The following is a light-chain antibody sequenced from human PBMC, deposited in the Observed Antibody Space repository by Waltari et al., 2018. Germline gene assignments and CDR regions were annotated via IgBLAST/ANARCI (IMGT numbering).Light chain of an antibody. J-gene: IGLJ2*01. CDR1: SSDVGGYDL. Sequence: QSALTQPPSASGSLGQSVAISCTGTSSDVGGYDLVSWYQQHPGKAPQLIIYEVNKRPPGVPDRFPGSKSGNTASLTVSGLQAEDEADYYCTSYAGSNNLPFGGGTKLTVL. V-gene: IGLV2-8*01. CDR2: EVN. CDR3: TSYAGSNNLP.